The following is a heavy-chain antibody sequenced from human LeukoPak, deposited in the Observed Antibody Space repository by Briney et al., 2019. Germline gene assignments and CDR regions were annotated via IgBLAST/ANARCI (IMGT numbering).Heavy chain of an antibody. D-gene: IGHD3-9*01. J-gene: IGHJ6*03. CDR2: IYPGDSDT. CDR1: GYSFTSYW. V-gene: IGHV5-51*01. CDR3: ARQMFEWLSPYYYMDV. Sequence: GESLKISCKGSGYSFTSYWIGWVRQMPGKGLEWMGTIYPGDSDTRYRPSFQGQVTISADKSISTAYLQWSSLKASDTAMYYCARQMFEWLSPYYYMDVWGKGTTVTVSS.